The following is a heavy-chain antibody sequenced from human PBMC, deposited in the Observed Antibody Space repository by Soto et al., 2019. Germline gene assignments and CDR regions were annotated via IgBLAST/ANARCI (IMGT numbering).Heavy chain of an antibody. CDR3: AKDYGDYGAIDY. CDR1: GFTFSSYA. V-gene: IGHV3-23*01. D-gene: IGHD4-17*01. J-gene: IGHJ4*02. Sequence: EVQLLESGGGLVQPGGSLRLSCAASGFTFSSYAMSWVRQAPGKGLEWVSAISGSGGSTYYADSVKGRFTISRDTSKNTLYLQMNSLRAEDTAVYYCAKDYGDYGAIDYWGQGTLVTVSS. CDR2: ISGSGGST.